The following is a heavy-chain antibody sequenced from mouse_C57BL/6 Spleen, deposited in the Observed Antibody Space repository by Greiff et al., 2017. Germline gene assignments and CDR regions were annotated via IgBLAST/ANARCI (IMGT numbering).Heavy chain of an antibody. CDR3: ARDLGITVFDY. J-gene: IGHJ2*01. CDR1: GFTFSRYA. CDR2: ISDGGSYT. D-gene: IGHD2-4*01. Sequence: EVQLMESGGGLVKPGGSLKLSCAASGFTFSRYAMSWVSQNPEKRLEWVATISDGGSYTYYPDNVKGRFTIARDNAKNNLYLQMSHLKSEDTAMYYCARDLGITVFDYWGQGTTLTVSS. V-gene: IGHV5-4*01.